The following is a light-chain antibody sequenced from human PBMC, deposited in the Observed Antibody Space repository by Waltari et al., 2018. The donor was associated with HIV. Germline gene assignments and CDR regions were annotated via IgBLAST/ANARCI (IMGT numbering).Light chain of an antibody. CDR1: SSDVGGYNY. CDR3: SSYTSSSTLEDVV. J-gene: IGLJ2*01. CDR2: EVS. V-gene: IGLV2-14*01. Sequence: QSALTQPASVSGSPGQSITISCTGTSSDVGGYNYVSWYQQHPGKAPKLMNYEVSNRPSGVSNRFSGSKSGNTASLTISGLQAEDEADYYCSSYTSSSTLEDVVFGGGTKLTVL.